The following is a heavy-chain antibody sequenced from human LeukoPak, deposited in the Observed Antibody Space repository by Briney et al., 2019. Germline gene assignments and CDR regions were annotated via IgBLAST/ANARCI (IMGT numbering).Heavy chain of an antibody. CDR3: ARAGGYYDFWSGYKISFDY. Sequence: ASVKVSCKASGGTFSSYAISWVRQAPGQGLEWMGGIIAYNGNTNYAQKLQGRVTMTTDTSTSTAYMELRSLRSDDTDVYYCARAGGYYDFWSGYKISFDYWGQGTLVTVSS. J-gene: IGHJ4*02. V-gene: IGHV1-18*01. CDR2: IIAYNGNT. D-gene: IGHD3-3*01. CDR1: GGTFSSYA.